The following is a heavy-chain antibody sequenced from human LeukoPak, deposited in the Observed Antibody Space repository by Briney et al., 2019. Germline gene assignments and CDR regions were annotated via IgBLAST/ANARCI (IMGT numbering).Heavy chain of an antibody. CDR2: NIPIFGTA. CDR3: ARDRTTGTTGGIDP. CDR1: GGTFSSYA. Sequence: SVKVSCKASGGTFSSYAISWVRQAPGQGLEWMGGNIPIFGTANYAQKFQGRVTITADESTSTAYMELSSLRSEDTAVYYCARDRTTGTTGGIDPWGQGTLVTVSS. V-gene: IGHV1-69*01. D-gene: IGHD1-1*01. J-gene: IGHJ5*02.